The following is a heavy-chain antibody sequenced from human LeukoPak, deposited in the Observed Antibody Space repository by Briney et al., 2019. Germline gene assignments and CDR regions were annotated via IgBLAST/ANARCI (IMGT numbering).Heavy chain of an antibody. CDR3: AKARYCSSTSCTRSFDY. CDR1: GFTFDDYA. CDR2: NSWNSGSI. Sequence: GRSLRLSCAASGFTFDDYAMHWVRQAPGKGLEWVSGNSWNSGSIGYADSVKGRFTISRDNVKNSLYLQMNSLRAEDTALYYCAKARYCSSTSCTRSFDYWGQGTLVTVSS. V-gene: IGHV3-9*01. D-gene: IGHD2-2*01. J-gene: IGHJ4*02.